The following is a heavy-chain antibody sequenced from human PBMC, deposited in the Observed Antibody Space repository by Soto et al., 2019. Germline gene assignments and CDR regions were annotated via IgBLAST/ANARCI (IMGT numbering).Heavy chain of an antibody. CDR3: ARQKDDYGDYGFDY. CDR1: GGSISSGGYY. V-gene: IGHV4-31*03. Sequence: PSETLSLTCTVSGGSISSGGYYWSWIRQHPGKGLEWIGYIYYSGSTYYNPSLKSRVTISVDTSKNQFSLKLSSVTAADTAVYYCARQKDDYGDYGFDYWGQGTLVTV. J-gene: IGHJ4*02. CDR2: IYYSGST. D-gene: IGHD4-17*01.